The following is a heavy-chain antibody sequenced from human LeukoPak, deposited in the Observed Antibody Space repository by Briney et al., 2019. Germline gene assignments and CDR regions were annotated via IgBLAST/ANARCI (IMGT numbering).Heavy chain of an antibody. J-gene: IGHJ3*02. Sequence: GRSLRLSCTASGFTFSSYTMHWVRRAPGKGLEWVAVISHDGNIKYHADSMKDRFTIFRDNSRNTLYLQMNNLRPEDTAVYSCARAKYYDSRGYSVREAYDIWGQGTMVTVSS. CDR3: ARAKYYDSRGYSVREAYDI. CDR2: ISHDGNIK. D-gene: IGHD3-22*01. V-gene: IGHV3-30*04. CDR1: GFTFSSYT.